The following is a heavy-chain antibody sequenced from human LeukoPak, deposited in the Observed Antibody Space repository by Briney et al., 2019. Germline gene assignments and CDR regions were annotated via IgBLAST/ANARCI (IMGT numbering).Heavy chain of an antibody. CDR1: GFTFSSYS. Sequence: GGSLRLSCAASGFTFSSYSMSWVRQAPGKGLEWVSGINWNGGSTGYADSVKGRFTISRDNAKNSLYLQMNSLRAEDTALYYCARASLGGSYLYYYYYYMDVWGNGTTVTVSS. D-gene: IGHD1-26*01. V-gene: IGHV3-20*04. CDR2: INWNGGST. CDR3: ARASLGGSYLYYYYYYMDV. J-gene: IGHJ6*03.